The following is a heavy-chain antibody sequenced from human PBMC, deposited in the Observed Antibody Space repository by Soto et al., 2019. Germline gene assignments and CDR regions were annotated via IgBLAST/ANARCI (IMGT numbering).Heavy chain of an antibody. CDR3: ARASVRGVIIS. CDR1: GFTFSDHY. Sequence: EVQLVESGGGLVQPGGSLRLSCAASGFTFSDHYMDWVRQAPGLGLEWVGRARNKPKGYTTEYAASVKGRFTISRDDAQNSLYLQMNSVKTEDTAVYYCARASVRGVIISWGQGTLVTVSS. V-gene: IGHV3-72*01. J-gene: IGHJ4*02. D-gene: IGHD3-10*01. CDR2: ARNKPKGYTT.